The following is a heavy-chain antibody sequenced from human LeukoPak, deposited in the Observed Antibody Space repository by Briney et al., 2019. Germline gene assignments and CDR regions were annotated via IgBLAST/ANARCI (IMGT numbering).Heavy chain of an antibody. J-gene: IGHJ6*02. V-gene: IGHV3-48*02. CDR1: GFTFSSYS. Sequence: GGSLRLSCAASGFTFSSYSMNWVRQASGKGLEWVSYISSSSSTIYYADSVKGRFTISRDNAKNSLYLQMNSLRDEDTAVYYCASQRYSSSWWGEPYYYYGMDVWGQGTTVTVSS. CDR2: ISSSSSTI. D-gene: IGHD6-13*01. CDR3: ASQRYSSSWWGEPYYYYGMDV.